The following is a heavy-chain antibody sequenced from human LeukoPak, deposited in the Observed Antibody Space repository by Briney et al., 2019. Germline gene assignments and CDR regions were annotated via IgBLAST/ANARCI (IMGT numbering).Heavy chain of an antibody. V-gene: IGHV3-7*01. CDR1: GFTFSTYW. CDR2: IMQDGSEK. J-gene: IGHJ4*02. Sequence: GGSLRLSCAASGFTFSTYWMTWVRQAPGKGLEWVANIMQDGSEKNYVDSVKGRFTISRDNAKNSLYLQMNSLRAEDTAVYYCARDHYGSGSYYTYFDYWGQGTLVTVSS. CDR3: ARDHYGSGSYYTYFDY. D-gene: IGHD3-10*01.